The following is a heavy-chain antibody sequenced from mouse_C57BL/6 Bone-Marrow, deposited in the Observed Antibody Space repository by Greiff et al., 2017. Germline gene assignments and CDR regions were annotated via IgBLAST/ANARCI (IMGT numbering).Heavy chain of an antibody. CDR3: AREEFITTVVAPYYYAMDY. CDR2: IDPSDSYT. Sequence: VQLQQPGAELVMPGASVKLSCKASGYTFTSHWMHWVKQRPGQGLEWIGEIDPSDSYTNYNQKFKGKSTLTVDKSSSTAYMQLSSLTSEDSAVYYCAREEFITTVVAPYYYAMDYWGQGTSVTVSS. CDR1: GYTFTSHW. V-gene: IGHV1-69*01. D-gene: IGHD1-1*01. J-gene: IGHJ4*01.